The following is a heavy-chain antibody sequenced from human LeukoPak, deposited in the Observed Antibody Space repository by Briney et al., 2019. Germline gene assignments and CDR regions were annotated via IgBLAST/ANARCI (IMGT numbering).Heavy chain of an antibody. CDR1: GFTFSDYY. Sequence: PGGSLRLSCAASGFTFSDYYMSWIRQAPGKGLEWVSYISSSSSYTNYADSVKGRFTISRDNAKNSLYLQMNSLRAEDTAVYYCAKADYYDSNTYRAQFFQHWGQGTLVTVSS. V-gene: IGHV3-11*05. D-gene: IGHD3-22*01. CDR2: ISSSSSYT. J-gene: IGHJ1*01. CDR3: AKADYYDSNTYRAQFFQH.